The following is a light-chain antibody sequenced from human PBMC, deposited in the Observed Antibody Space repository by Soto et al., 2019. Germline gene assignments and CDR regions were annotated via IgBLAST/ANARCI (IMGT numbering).Light chain of an antibody. CDR1: SSNIGSNT. CDR3: AAWDHSLNGPV. Sequence: QSVLTQPPSASGTPGQRVSISCSGSSSNIGSNTVNWYQQLPGTAPKLLIYSNNQRPSGVPDRFSGSKSGTSASLAISGLQPEDQADYYCAAWDHSLNGPVFGGGTKLTVL. CDR2: SNN. J-gene: IGLJ2*01. V-gene: IGLV1-44*01.